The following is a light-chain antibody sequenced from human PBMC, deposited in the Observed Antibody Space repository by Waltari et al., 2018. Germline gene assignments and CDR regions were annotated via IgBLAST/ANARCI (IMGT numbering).Light chain of an antibody. CDR3: QQSSSTPQST. J-gene: IGKJ5*01. CDR2: AAA. V-gene: IGKV1-39*01. Sequence: DLQMTQSPSSLSASVGVQVTVTCRASQSISSYLNWYQQKPGRAPKLLIYAAASLRSGVPARFSGSGSGTDFTLTISSLQPEDFATYYCQQSSSTPQSTFGQGTRLEIK. CDR1: QSISSY.